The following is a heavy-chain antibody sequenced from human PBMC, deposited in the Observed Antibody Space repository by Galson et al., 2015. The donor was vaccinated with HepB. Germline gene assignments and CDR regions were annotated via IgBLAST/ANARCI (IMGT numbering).Heavy chain of an antibody. D-gene: IGHD1-1*01. V-gene: IGHV6-1*01. CDR2: TYYRSKWYN. CDR3: ASSFYNWNDGAVDY. J-gene: IGHJ4*02. CDR1: GDSVSSNSAA. Sequence: CAISGDSVSSNSAAWNWIRQSPSRGLVWLGRTYYRSKWYNDYAVSVKSRITINPDTSKNQFSLQLNSVTPEDTAVYYCASSFYNWNDGAVDYWGQGTLVTVSS.